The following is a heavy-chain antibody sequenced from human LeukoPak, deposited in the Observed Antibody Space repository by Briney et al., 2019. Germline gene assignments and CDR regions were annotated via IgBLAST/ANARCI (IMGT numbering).Heavy chain of an antibody. Sequence: SETLSLTCTVSGGSISSYYWSWIRQPPGKGLEWIGYIYYSGSTNYNPSLKSRVTISVDTSKNQFSLKLSSVTAADTAVYYCARHGSGLLWFGENNWFDPWGQGTPVTVSS. D-gene: IGHD3-10*01. CDR1: GGSISSYY. V-gene: IGHV4-59*08. CDR2: IYYSGST. J-gene: IGHJ5*02. CDR3: ARHGSGLLWFGENNWFDP.